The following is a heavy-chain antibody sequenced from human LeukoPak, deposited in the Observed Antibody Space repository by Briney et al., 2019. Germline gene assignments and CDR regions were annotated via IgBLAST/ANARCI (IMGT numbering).Heavy chain of an antibody. V-gene: IGHV5-51*01. CDR2: IYPGDSDT. CDR3: ARLGYTNGRHAFDI. Sequence: GESLKISRKGSGYSFTSYWIGWVRPMPGKVLEWMGIIYPGDSDTRYSPSFQGQVTISADKSISTAYLQWSSLKASDTAMYYCARLGYTNGRHAFDIWGQGTMVTVSS. D-gene: IGHD5-18*01. CDR1: GYSFTSYW. J-gene: IGHJ3*02.